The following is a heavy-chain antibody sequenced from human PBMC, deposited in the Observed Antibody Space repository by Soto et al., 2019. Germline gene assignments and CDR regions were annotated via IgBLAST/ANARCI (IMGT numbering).Heavy chain of an antibody. J-gene: IGHJ3*02. CDR2: TYYSGST. D-gene: IGHD3-22*01. Sequence: QVQLQESGPGLVKPSQTLSLTCTVSGGSISSGDNYWSWIRQPPGKGLEWIGYTYYSGSTNYNPSLKSRVTIPVDTSKNQFSLNLSSVTAADTAVYYCARDMDYYDSSEVPFDIWGQRTMVTVSS. CDR3: ARDMDYYDSSEVPFDI. V-gene: IGHV4-30-4*01. CDR1: GGSISSGDNY.